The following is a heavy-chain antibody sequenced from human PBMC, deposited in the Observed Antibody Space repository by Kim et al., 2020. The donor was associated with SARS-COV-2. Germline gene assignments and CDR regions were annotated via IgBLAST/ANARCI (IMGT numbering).Heavy chain of an antibody. D-gene: IGHD3-10*01. CDR3: ARGTWGGGGWGYGSGQYNRFDP. J-gene: IGHJ5*02. CDR1: GYTFTSSH. V-gene: IGHV1-46*03. Sequence: SVKVSCKASGYTFTSSHIQWVRQAPGQGLEWVGIINPSGGSATYAQKLHGRVTMTSDPSAGTVYMELSSLRSEDTALYYCARGTWGGGGWGYGSGQYNRFDPWGQGTLVTVSS. CDR2: INPSGGSA.